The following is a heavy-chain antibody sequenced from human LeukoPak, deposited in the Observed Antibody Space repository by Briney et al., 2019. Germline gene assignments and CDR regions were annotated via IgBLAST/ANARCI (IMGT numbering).Heavy chain of an antibody. D-gene: IGHD3-10*01. CDR2: IIPILGTA. CDR3: APASRGDYYYGMDV. V-gene: IGHV1-69*13. J-gene: IGHJ6*04. Sequence: SIKGSCKASGITFSSYAISRVPQAPGQRLEWIGGIIPILGTAKYGKKVQGRVTITADESTNTAYMELSSLRSEDTAVYYCAPASRGDYYYGMDVWAKGPTVSVSS. CDR1: GITFSSYA.